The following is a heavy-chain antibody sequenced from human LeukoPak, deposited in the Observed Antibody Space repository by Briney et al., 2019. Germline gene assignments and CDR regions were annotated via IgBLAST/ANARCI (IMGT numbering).Heavy chain of an antibody. CDR1: GGTFSSYA. CDR3: ARDSYYSSSSYHGMDV. CDR2: IIPIFGTA. J-gene: IGHJ6*02. D-gene: IGHD6-6*01. V-gene: IGHV1-69*13. Sequence: ASVNVSCKASGGTFSSYAISWVRQAPGQGLEWMGGIIPIFGTANYAQKFQGRVTITADESTSTAYMELSSLRSEDTAVYYCARDSYYSSSSYHGMDVWGQGTTVTVSS.